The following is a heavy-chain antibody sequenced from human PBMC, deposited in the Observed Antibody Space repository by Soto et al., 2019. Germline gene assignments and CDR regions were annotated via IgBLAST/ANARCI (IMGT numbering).Heavy chain of an antibody. Sequence: SETLSLTCAVYGGSFSGYYWSWIRQPPGKGLEWIGEINHSGSTNYNPSLKSRVTISVDTSKNQFSLKLSSVTAADTAVYYCARAIAAARPGPVDSWGQGTLVTVSS. CDR2: INHSGST. CDR3: ARAIAAARPGPVDS. V-gene: IGHV4-34*01. D-gene: IGHD6-13*01. J-gene: IGHJ4*02. CDR1: GGSFSGYY.